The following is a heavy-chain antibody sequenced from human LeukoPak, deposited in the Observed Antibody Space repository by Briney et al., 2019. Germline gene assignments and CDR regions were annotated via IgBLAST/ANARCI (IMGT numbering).Heavy chain of an antibody. CDR1: GFTFDDYG. V-gene: IGHV3-23*01. CDR3: ARDSPWYYYDSSGYSTNGYYFDY. Sequence: GGSLRLSCAASGFTFDDYGMSWVRQAPGKVLEWVSGIRGSRGSTYYADSVKGRFTISRDNSKNMLYVQMNSLRAEDTAVYYCARDSPWYYYDSSGYSTNGYYFDYWGQGTLVTVSS. CDR2: IRGSRGST. D-gene: IGHD3-22*01. J-gene: IGHJ4*02.